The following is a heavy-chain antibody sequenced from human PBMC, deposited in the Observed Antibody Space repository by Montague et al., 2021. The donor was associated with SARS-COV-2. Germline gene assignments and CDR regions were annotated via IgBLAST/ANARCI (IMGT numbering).Heavy chain of an antibody. CDR2: IDCSGST. CDR1: GGSISSSCYY. CDR3: ARSRGQWLLWGCYFDY. D-gene: IGHD6-19*01. Sequence: SETLSLTCTVSGGSISSSCYYWGWIRQPPGKGLDWIGSIDCSGSTYYYPSLKSRVTISVDTTKNQFSLMLSTATAAATAVYYCARSRGQWLLWGCYFDYWGQGTLVTVSS. V-gene: IGHV4-39*01. J-gene: IGHJ4*03.